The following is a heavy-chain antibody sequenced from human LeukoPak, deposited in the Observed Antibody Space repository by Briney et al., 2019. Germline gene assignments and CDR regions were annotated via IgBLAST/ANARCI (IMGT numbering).Heavy chain of an antibody. V-gene: IGHV1-69*13. J-gene: IGHJ6*02. D-gene: IGHD6-13*01. CDR1: GVTFSSYA. CDR2: IIPIIGTA. Sequence: ASVKVSCKASGVTFSSYAISWGRQAPGQGLEWMGGIIPIIGTANSAQKFQGRGTITADESTSTAYMELSSLPSGDTAVYYCARVNVPEPDIAAAGTSYYYYGMDVWGQGPTVTVSS. CDR3: ARVNVPEPDIAAAGTSYYYYGMDV.